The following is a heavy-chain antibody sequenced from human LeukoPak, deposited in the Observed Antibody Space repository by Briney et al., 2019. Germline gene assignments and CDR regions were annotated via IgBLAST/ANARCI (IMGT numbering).Heavy chain of an antibody. CDR2: IYHSGST. D-gene: IGHD4-23*01. J-gene: IGHJ4*02. V-gene: IGHV4-38-2*01. Sequence: SETLSLTCAVSGYSISSGYYWGWIRQPPGKGLEWIGSIYHSGSTYYNPSLKSRVTISVDTSKNQFSLKLSSVTAADTAVYYCARRYRYYGGTPWYWGQGTLVTVSS. CDR3: ARRYRYYGGTPWY. CDR1: GYSISSGYY.